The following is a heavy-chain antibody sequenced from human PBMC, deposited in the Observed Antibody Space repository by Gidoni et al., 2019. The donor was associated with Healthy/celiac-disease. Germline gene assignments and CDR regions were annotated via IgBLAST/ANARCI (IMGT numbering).Heavy chain of an antibody. CDR3: ARHESSSWGLYFDY. J-gene: IGHJ4*02. CDR1: GGSISSYY. CDR2: IYYSGST. V-gene: IGHV4-59*08. D-gene: IGHD6-13*01. Sequence: QVQLQESGPGLVKPSETLSLTCTVSGGSISSYYWSWIRQPPGKGLEWIGYIYYSGSTNYNPSLKSRVTISVDTSKNQFSLKLSSVTAADTAVYYCARHESSSWGLYFDYWGQGTLVTVSS.